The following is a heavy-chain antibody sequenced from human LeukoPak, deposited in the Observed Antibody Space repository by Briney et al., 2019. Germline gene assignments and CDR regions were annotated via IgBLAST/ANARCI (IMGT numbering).Heavy chain of an antibody. CDR2: IFTSGIT. D-gene: IGHD3-10*01. V-gene: IGHV4-4*07. CDR1: GGSISIYY. CDR3: ARESSGSYYNPQGYMDV. Sequence: SETLSLTCTVSGGSISIYYWNWIRQPAGKRLEWIGRIFTSGITNYNPSLKSRVTMSVDTSKNQFSLNLSSVTAADTAVYYCARESSGSYYNPQGYMDVWDKGTTVTVSS. J-gene: IGHJ6*03.